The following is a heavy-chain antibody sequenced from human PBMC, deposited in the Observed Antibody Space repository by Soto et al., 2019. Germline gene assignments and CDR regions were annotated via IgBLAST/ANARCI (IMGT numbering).Heavy chain of an antibody. D-gene: IGHD3-10*01. CDR1: GGTFSRFT. CDR3: ARGYEVSGSGTYGYAP. V-gene: IGHV1-69*01. Sequence: QVQLVQSGAEVKKPGSSVKVSCKASGGTFSRFTIIWVRQAPGQGLEWMGGIISIFHTANYAQKFQGRVTITADESTSTAYMELSSRRSEDTAVYYCARGYEVSGSGTYGYAPWGQGTLVTASS. CDR2: IISIFHTA. J-gene: IGHJ5*02.